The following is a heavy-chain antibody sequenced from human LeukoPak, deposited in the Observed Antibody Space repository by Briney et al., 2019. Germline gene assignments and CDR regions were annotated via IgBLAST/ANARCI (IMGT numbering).Heavy chain of an antibody. V-gene: IGHV1-8*01. Sequence: GASVKVSCKASGYTFTSYEINRVRQCTGQRHEWRERMNTNRGNTGYAQKFQGRVTMTSNTSISTAYMELSSLRSEDTAVYCFAREQQRNYYYMDVWGKGTTVTVSS. D-gene: IGHD6-13*01. CDR3: AREQQRNYYYMDV. CDR1: GYTFTSYE. J-gene: IGHJ6*03. CDR2: MNTNRGNT.